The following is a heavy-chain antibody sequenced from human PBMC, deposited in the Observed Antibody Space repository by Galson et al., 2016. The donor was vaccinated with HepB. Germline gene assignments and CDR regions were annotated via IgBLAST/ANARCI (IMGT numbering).Heavy chain of an antibody. CDR1: GFTVSNKY. CDR2: IYSGGST. Sequence: SLRLSCAASGFTVSNKYMNWVRQAPGKGLEWLSVIYSGGSTYYADSVKGRFTISRDNSKNTLYLQMNSLRVEDTAVYYCAVEAGIAVAGPEFHYYYGMDVWGQGTTVTVSS. V-gene: IGHV3-53*01. J-gene: IGHJ6*02. D-gene: IGHD6-19*01. CDR3: AVEAGIAVAGPEFHYYYGMDV.